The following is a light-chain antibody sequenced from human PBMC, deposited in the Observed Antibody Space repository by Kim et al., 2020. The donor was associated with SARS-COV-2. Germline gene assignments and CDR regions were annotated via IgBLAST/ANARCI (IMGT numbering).Light chain of an antibody. Sequence: SPGESATLSCRASQSVGSYLAWYQQKPGQAPRVLIYDASNRFTGIPARCSGSGSGTDFTLTISSLEPEDFAVYYCQQRNSWPRTFGQGTKVDIK. J-gene: IGKJ1*01. CDR1: QSVGSY. V-gene: IGKV3-11*01. CDR3: QQRNSWPRT. CDR2: DAS.